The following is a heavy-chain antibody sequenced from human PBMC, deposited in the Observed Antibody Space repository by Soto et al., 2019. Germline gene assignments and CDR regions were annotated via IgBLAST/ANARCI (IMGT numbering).Heavy chain of an antibody. CDR1: GFTFNFSG. CDR2: MTTSDGRT. V-gene: IGHV3-23*01. J-gene: IGHJ6*02. CDR3: AKALRGGMVV. Sequence: EVQLLESGGGLVQPGGSLRLSCTASGFTFNFSGMSWVRQAPGRGLEWVSLMTTSDGRTYYADSVKGRFTISRDNSKNTLYLQMNSLRAEDTAVYYCAKALRGGMVVWGQGPTATVSS.